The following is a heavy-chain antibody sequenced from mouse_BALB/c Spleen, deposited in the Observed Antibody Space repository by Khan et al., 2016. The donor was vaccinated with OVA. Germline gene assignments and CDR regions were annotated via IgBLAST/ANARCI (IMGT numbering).Heavy chain of an antibody. CDR1: GFTFSSYS. CDR3: ADHLTGSFAY. V-gene: IGHV5-6*01. J-gene: IGHJ3*01. CDR2: ISSGGDYT. Sequence: EVELVESGGDLVKPGGSLNFSCAASGFTFSSYSMSWVRQTPDKRLEWVASISSGGDYTYYPASVKGRFTISRDNAKNTLYLQMSDLKSEDTAMYYCADHLTGSFAYWGQGTLVTVSA.